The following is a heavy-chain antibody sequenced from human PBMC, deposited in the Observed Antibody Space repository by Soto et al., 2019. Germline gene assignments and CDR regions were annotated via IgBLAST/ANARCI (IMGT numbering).Heavy chain of an antibody. CDR2: MYHSGRT. J-gene: IGHJ4*02. Sequence: PSETLSLTCGFSGGSIRSGGYSWSWVRQPPGKGLEWIGYMYHSGRTYYNPSLKSRVTISVDTSKNQFSLRLSSVTAADTGVYFCARTLGPQVTGYVGSDYRWTIDQWGQGTLVTVSS. V-gene: IGHV4-30-2*01. CDR1: GGSIRSGGYS. D-gene: IGHD3-10*02. CDR3: ARTLGPQVTGYVGSDYRWTIDQ.